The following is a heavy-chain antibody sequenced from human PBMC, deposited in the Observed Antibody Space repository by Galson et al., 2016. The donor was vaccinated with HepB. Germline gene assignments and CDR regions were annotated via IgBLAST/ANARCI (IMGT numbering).Heavy chain of an antibody. CDR2: ISGDTTTT. V-gene: IGHV3-23*01. D-gene: IGHD6-13*01. CDR3: AKGAGSTWYISPHFVDP. J-gene: IGHJ5*02. Sequence: SLRLSCAASGLTFSNYAMTWVRQAPGKGLEWVSSISGDTTTTYYADSVKGRFTISRDNSKNTFYLQMNSLRAEDTASYYCAKGAGSTWYISPHFVDPWGQGTLVTVSS. CDR1: GLTFSNYA.